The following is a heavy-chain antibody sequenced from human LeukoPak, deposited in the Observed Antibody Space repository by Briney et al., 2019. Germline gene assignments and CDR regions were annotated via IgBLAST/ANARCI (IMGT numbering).Heavy chain of an antibody. V-gene: IGHV3-11*01. D-gene: IGHD5-24*01. J-gene: IGHJ3*02. CDR2: ISSSGSNI. Sequence: GGSLRLSCAASGFTFSDYYMSWIRQAPGKGLEWVSYISSSGSNIYYADSVKGRFTISRDNAKNSLYLQMNSLRAEDTAVYYCARDRDVWLQFRAFDIWGQGTMVTVSS. CDR3: ARDRDVWLQFRAFDI. CDR1: GFTFSDYY.